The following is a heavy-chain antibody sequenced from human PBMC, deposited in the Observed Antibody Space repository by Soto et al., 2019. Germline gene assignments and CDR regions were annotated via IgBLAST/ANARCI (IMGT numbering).Heavy chain of an antibody. D-gene: IGHD3-22*01. Sequence: GGSLRLSCAASGFTFSSYGMHWVRQAPGKELEWVAVISYDGSNKYYADSVKGRFTISRDNSKNTLYLQMNSLRAEDTAVYYCAKDYYDSSGXYYSDSWGQGT. CDR1: GFTFSSYG. J-gene: IGHJ4*02. CDR2: ISYDGSNK. CDR3: AKDYYDSSGXYYSDS. V-gene: IGHV3-30*18.